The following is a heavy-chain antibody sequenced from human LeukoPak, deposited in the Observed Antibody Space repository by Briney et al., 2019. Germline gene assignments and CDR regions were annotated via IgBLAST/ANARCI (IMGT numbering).Heavy chain of an antibody. J-gene: IGHJ4*02. V-gene: IGHV4-34*01. D-gene: IGHD4-17*01. Sequence: PSETLSLTCAVYGGSFSGYYWSWIRQPPGKGLEWIGEINHSGSTNYNPSLKSRVTISVDTSKNQFSLKLSSVTAADTAVYYCATTAYDYGDFSFDYWGQGTLVTVSS. CDR2: INHSGST. CDR1: GGSFSGYY. CDR3: ATTAYDYGDFSFDY.